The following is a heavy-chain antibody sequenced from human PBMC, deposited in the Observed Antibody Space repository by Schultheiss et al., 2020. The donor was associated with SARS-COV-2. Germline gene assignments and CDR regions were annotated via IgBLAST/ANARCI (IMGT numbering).Heavy chain of an antibody. Sequence: GGSLRLSCAASGFTFSSYAMSWVRQAPGKGLEWVSAISGSGGSTYYADSVKGRFTISRDNSKNTLYLQMNSLRAEDTAVYYCVKGETYYDLWRGVRGYGMDVWGQGTTVTVSS. J-gene: IGHJ6*02. CDR2: ISGSGGST. CDR3: VKGETYYDLWRGVRGYGMDV. D-gene: IGHD3-3*01. V-gene: IGHV3-23*01. CDR1: GFTFSSYA.